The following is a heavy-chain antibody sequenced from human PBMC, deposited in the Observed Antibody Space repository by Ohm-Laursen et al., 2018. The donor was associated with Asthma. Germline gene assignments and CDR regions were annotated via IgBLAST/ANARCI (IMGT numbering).Heavy chain of an antibody. Sequence: ASVKVSCKASGYTFTSYGISWVRQAPGQGLEWMGWISAYNGNTNYAQKLQGRVTMTTDTSTSTAYMELRSLRSDDTAVYYCARDQRRTDYYDSSGYPNWFDPWGQGTLVTVSS. CDR2: ISAYNGNT. CDR3: ARDQRRTDYYDSSGYPNWFDP. J-gene: IGHJ5*02. D-gene: IGHD3-22*01. V-gene: IGHV1-18*04. CDR1: GYTFTSYG.